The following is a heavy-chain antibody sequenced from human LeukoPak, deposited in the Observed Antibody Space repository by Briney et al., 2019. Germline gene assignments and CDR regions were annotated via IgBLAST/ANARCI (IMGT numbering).Heavy chain of an antibody. CDR3: ARDPTAFDI. J-gene: IGHJ3*02. Sequence: GGSLRLSCVTSGFTFSNYNMNWVRQAPGKGLEWVAYISGSTSSIHYADSVKGRFTISRDNAENSMYLEMNSLRAEDTAVYFCARDPTAFDIWGQGTMVTVSS. V-gene: IGHV3-48*04. CDR2: ISGSTSSI. CDR1: GFTFSNYN. D-gene: IGHD3-3*01.